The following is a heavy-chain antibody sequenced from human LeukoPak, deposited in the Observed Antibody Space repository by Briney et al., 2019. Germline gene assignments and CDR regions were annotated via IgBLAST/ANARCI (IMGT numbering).Heavy chain of an antibody. CDR3: ARDRVTRGYSYGIPLYGMDV. D-gene: IGHD5-18*01. J-gene: IGHJ6*02. CDR1: GFTVSSHY. V-gene: IGHV3-53*01. Sequence: PGGSLRLSCAASGFTVSSHYMTWVRQAPGKGLEWGSVIYSDGSTYYADSVKGRFTISRDTSRNTLYPQMNSLRAEDTAVYYCARDRVTRGYSYGIPLYGMDVWGQGTTVTVSS. CDR2: IYSDGST.